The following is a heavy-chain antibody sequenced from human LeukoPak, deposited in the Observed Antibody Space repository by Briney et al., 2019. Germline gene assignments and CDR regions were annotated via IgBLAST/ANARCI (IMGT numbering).Heavy chain of an antibody. Sequence: GGSLRLSCAASGFTFSRYWMHWVRQAPGKGLVWVSRINTDGSSTTYADSVKGRFTISRDNAKNTLYLQMNSLRAEDTAVYYCASTQNWGSDDAFDIWGQGTMVTVSS. CDR1: GFTFSRYW. J-gene: IGHJ3*02. V-gene: IGHV3-74*01. CDR2: INTDGSST. D-gene: IGHD3-16*01. CDR3: ASTQNWGSDDAFDI.